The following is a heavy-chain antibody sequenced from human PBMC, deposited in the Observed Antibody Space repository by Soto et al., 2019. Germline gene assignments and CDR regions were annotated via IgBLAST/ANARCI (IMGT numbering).Heavy chain of an antibody. D-gene: IGHD2-2*01. CDR3: ARVPYCSSTSCPDWFDP. CDR1: GGTFSSYA. V-gene: IGHV1-69*13. J-gene: IGHJ5*02. CDR2: IIPIFGTA. Sequence: SVKVSCKASGGTFSSYAISWVRQAPGQGLEWMGGIIPIFGTANYAQKFQGRVTITADESTSTAYMELSSLRSEDTAVYYCARVPYCSSTSCPDWFDPWGQGTLVTVSS.